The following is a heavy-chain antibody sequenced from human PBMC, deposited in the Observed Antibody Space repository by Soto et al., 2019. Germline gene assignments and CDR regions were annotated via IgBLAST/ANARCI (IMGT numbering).Heavy chain of an antibody. Sequence: PGGSLRLSCAASGFTFSSYGMYWVRQAPGKGLEWVALISYDGSNTYYADSVKGRFTISRDNSKNTVYLQMNSLRAEDTAVYFCAKPGYCSSTSCYYYYYGLDVWGQGTTVTVSS. J-gene: IGHJ6*02. V-gene: IGHV3-30*18. CDR1: GFTFSSYG. D-gene: IGHD2-2*01. CDR2: ISYDGSNT. CDR3: AKPGYCSSTSCYYYYYGLDV.